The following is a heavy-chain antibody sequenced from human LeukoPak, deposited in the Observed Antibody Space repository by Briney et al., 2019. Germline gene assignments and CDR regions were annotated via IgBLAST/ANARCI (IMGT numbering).Heavy chain of an antibody. D-gene: IGHD6-13*01. CDR3: SRGRASITSAGTHSLDN. J-gene: IGHJ4*02. CDR2: ISGGSAHL. Sequence: GGSLRLSCPATRFTYNKYSMNWVRQAPGKGLEWVSSISGGSAHLYYTASVKGRFTISRDSAKNSLYLQMNSLRAEDTAVYYCSRGRASITSAGTHSLDNWGQGTLVTVSS. CDR1: RFTYNKYS. V-gene: IGHV3-21*01.